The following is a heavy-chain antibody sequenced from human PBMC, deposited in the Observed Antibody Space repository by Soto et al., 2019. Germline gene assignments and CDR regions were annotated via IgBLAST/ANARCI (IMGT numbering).Heavy chain of an antibody. CDR1: GNPFMGHY. J-gene: IGHJ4*02. V-gene: IGHV1-2*02. D-gene: IGHD6-13*01. CDR2: YISNSGDT. Sequence: GASVKVSCTTSGNPFMGHYIHWLRQAPGQGFEWLGYISNSGDTKFSQNFQGRVSMTRDTSITTAYMELRGLQSGDTAVYYCAAGGSWYAFWGQGTLVTVSS. CDR3: AAGGSWYAF.